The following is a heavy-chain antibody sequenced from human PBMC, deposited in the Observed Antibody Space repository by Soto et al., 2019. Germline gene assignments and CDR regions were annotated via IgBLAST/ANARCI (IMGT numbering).Heavy chain of an antibody. CDR1: GGSISSYY. CDR2: IYYSGIT. J-gene: IGHJ3*02. Sequence: QVQLQESGPGLVKPSETLSLTCTVSGGSISSYYWSWIRQPPGKGLEWIGYIYYSGITNYNPSLKGRFTISVYTSKNQVSLKLSSVTAADTAVYYCARGGRKEQLAFDDAFDIWGQGTMVTVSS. D-gene: IGHD6-13*01. V-gene: IGHV4-59*01. CDR3: ARGGRKEQLAFDDAFDI.